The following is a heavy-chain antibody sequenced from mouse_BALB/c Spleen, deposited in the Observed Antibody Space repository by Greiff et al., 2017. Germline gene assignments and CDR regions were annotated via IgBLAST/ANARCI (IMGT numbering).Heavy chain of an antibody. J-gene: IGHJ3*01. CDR2: ISSGGSYT. D-gene: IGHD2-1*01. Sequence: EVHLVESGGGLVKPGGSLKLSCAASGFTFSSYTMSWVRQTPEKRLEWVATISSGGSYTYYPDSVKGRFTISRDNAKNTLYLQMSSLKSEDTAMYYCTRDDGNYAWFAYWGQGTLVTVSA. CDR3: TRDDGNYAWFAY. CDR1: GFTFSSYT. V-gene: IGHV5-6-4*01.